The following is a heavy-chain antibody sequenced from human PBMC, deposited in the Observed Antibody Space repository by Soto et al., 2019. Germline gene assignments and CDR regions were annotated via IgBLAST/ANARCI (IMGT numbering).Heavy chain of an antibody. D-gene: IGHD3-10*01. J-gene: IGHJ6*02. V-gene: IGHV5-51*01. CDR3: ARSGRFGELLKSPYYYYGMDV. CDR1: GYSFTSYW. CDR2: IYPGDSDT. Sequence: PGESLKISCKGSGYSFTSYWIGWVRQMPGKGLEWMGIIYPGDSDTRYSPSFQGQVTISADKSISTAYLQWSSLKASDTAMYYCARSGRFGELLKSPYYYYGMDVWGQGTTVTVSS.